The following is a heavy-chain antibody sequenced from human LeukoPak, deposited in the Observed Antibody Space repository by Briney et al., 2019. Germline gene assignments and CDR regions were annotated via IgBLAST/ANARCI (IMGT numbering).Heavy chain of an antibody. CDR2: IRYDGSNK. J-gene: IGHJ4*02. V-gene: IGHV3-30*02. CDR1: GFTFSSYG. Sequence: PGGSLRLSCAASGFTFSSYGMHWVRQAPGKGLEWVAFIRYDGSNKYYADSVKGRFTISRDNSKNTLYLQMNSLRAEDTAVYYCAKGRPIPAAILPKRIDYWGQGTLVTVSS. CDR3: AKGRPIPAAILPKRIDY. D-gene: IGHD2-2*01.